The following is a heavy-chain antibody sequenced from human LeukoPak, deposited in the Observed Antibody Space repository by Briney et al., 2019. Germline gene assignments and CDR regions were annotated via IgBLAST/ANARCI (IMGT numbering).Heavy chain of an antibody. Sequence: GGSLRLSCAASGFTFSSYAMSWVRQAPGKWLEWVSSISGSGGSTYYADSVKGWFTISRDNSKSTLYLQMNSLRAEDTAVYYCAKDRTLYSSGYFDYWASEPWSPSPQ. CDR2: ISGSGGST. CDR3: AKDRTLYSSGYFDY. CDR1: GFTFSSYA. V-gene: IGHV3-23*01. D-gene: IGHD3-22*01. J-gene: IGHJ4*02.